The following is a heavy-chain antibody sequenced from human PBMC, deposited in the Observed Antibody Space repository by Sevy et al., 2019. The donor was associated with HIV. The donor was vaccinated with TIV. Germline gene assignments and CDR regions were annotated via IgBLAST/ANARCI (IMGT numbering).Heavy chain of an antibody. J-gene: IGHJ4*02. CDR1: GYTFTTYN. CDR2: MSPYNGNK. D-gene: IGHD2-2*01. V-gene: IGHV1-18*01. Sequence: ASVKVSCNASGYTFTTYNIVWVRQAPGQGLEWLAWMSPYNGNKNYAQRVQGRVTMTTDTFTDTAFLELRSLKFDDTAVYYCARGSSSWYDYWGQGTLVTVSS. CDR3: ARGSSSWYDY.